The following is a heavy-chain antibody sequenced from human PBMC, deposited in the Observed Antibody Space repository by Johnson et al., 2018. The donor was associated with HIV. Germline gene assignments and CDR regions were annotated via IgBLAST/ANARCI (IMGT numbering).Heavy chain of an antibody. Sequence: VQLVESGGGLVQPGRSLRLSCAASGFTLSSYPMHWVRQAPGKGLEWVAVISFDGSNKYYADSVKGRFTISRDNSKNTLFLQMNSLRTEDTAVYYCARDWGLYSSGWYVDAFDIWGQGTMVTVSS. D-gene: IGHD6-19*01. V-gene: IGHV3-30*04. CDR2: ISFDGSNK. CDR1: GFTLSSYP. CDR3: ARDWGLYSSGWYVDAFDI. J-gene: IGHJ3*02.